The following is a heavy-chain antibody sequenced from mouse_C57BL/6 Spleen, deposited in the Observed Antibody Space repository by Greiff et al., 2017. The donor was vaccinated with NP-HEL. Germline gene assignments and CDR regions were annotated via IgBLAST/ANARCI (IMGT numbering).Heavy chain of an antibody. Sequence: EVQLQQSGPELVKPGASVKISCKASGYTFTDYYMNWVKQSHGKSLEWIGDINPNNGGTSYNQKFKGKATLTVDKSSSTAYMELRSLTSEDSAVYYCARSRVYDYGVLYWGQGTTLTVSS. D-gene: IGHD2-4*01. CDR1: GYTFTDYY. J-gene: IGHJ2*01. CDR2: INPNNGGT. V-gene: IGHV1-26*01. CDR3: ARSRVYDYGVLY.